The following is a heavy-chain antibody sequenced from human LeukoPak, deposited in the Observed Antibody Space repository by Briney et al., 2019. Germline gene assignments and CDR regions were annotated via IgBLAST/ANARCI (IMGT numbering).Heavy chain of an antibody. CDR3: ARESGSYEAYFDY. Sequence: SVKVSCKASGGTFSSYAISWVRQAPGQGPEWMGRIFPIFATANYAQKFQGRVTITADESTSTAYMELSSLRSEDTAVYYCARESGSYEAYFDYWGQGTLVTVSS. CDR1: GGTFSSYA. CDR2: IFPIFATA. J-gene: IGHJ4*02. D-gene: IGHD1-26*01. V-gene: IGHV1-69*13.